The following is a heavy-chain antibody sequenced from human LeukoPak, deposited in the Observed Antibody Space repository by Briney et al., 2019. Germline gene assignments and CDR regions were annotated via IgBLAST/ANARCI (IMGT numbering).Heavy chain of an antibody. D-gene: IGHD1-26*01. Sequence: GGSLRLSCAASGFTVSSNYMSWVRQAPGKGLEWVSGISWNSGSIGYADSVKGRFTISRDNAKNSLYLQMNSLRAEDTALYYCAKDIGGWELLLYFDYWGQGTLVTVSS. V-gene: IGHV3-9*01. CDR2: ISWNSGSI. CDR3: AKDIGGWELLLYFDY. CDR1: GFTVSSNY. J-gene: IGHJ4*02.